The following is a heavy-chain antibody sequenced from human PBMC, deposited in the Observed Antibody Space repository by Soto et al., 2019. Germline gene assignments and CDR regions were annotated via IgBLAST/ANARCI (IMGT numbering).Heavy chain of an antibody. CDR2: MSHGGNSR. J-gene: IGHJ4*02. Sequence: VQLVESGGGVVQPWTSLRLSCAASGFAVSSYSLRWVRQAPGKGLEWVAAMSHGGNSRYFADSVKGRFTISRDTSTHTWSLQIHSPGPEHSSVYHPTRGRSVIANNDFEHWGQGPQVTVSS. CDR3: TRGRSVIANNDFEH. CDR1: GFAVSSYS. V-gene: IGHV3-30-3*01. D-gene: IGHD2-21*01.